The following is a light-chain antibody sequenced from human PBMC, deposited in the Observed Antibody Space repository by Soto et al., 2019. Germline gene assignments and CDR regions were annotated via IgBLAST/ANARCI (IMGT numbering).Light chain of an antibody. Sequence: TQSPSSVCLSLGGRINNTCQASRGISSYLAWYQQKPGKPPKLLVYSASTLQSGVPSRFSGSGSGPHFTLACSLRLPEDPATCSFRQLNRYPRTFGQGTRLEIK. J-gene: IGKJ5*01. CDR1: RGISSY. CDR2: SAS. CDR3: RQLNRYPRT. V-gene: IGKV1-9*01.